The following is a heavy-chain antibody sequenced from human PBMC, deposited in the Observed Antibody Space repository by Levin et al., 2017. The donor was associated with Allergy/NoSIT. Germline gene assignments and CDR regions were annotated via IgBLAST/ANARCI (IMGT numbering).Heavy chain of an antibody. D-gene: IGHD2-15*01. CDR1: GFTFNSYV. CDR2: ISSNGGST. CDR3: ARVGVGATVVDY. V-gene: IGHV3-64*01. Sequence: GGSLRLSCAASGFTFNSYVMHWVRQPPGKGLEYVSAISSNGGSTYYANSVKGRFTISRDNSKNTLYLQMGSLRAEDMAVYYCARVGVGATVVDYWGQGTLVTVSS. J-gene: IGHJ4*02.